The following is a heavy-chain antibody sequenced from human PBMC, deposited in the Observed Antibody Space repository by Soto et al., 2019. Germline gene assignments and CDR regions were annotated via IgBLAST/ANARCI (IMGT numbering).Heavy chain of an antibody. CDR2: IYYSGST. Sequence: QLQLQESGPGLVKPSQTLSLTCTVSGGSISSGGYYWSWIRQHPGKGLEWIGYIYYSGSTYYNPSLKSRVTISVDTSKNQFSLKLSSVTAADTAVYYCARAPPAPSIVVAAMSAFDIWGQGTMVTVSS. D-gene: IGHD2-15*01. CDR3: ARAPPAPSIVVAAMSAFDI. J-gene: IGHJ3*02. CDR1: GGSISSGGYY. V-gene: IGHV4-31*03.